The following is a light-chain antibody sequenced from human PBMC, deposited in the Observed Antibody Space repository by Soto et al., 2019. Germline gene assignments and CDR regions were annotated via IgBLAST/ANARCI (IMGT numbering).Light chain of an antibody. CDR3: QQSYRSPLN. CDR1: QNISHF. Sequence: DIQMTQSPLSLSASVGESVTITCRASQNISHFLNWYQQKPGKPPRLLIFGTSNLQSGVPSRFRGSRSATDFSLTISGLQPEDFSPYICQQSYRSPLNFGPGTRVA. J-gene: IGKJ3*01. CDR2: GTS. V-gene: IGKV1-39*01.